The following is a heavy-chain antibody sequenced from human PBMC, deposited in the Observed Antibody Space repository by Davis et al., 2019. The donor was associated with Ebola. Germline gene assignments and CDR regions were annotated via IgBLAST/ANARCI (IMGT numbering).Heavy chain of an antibody. CDR3: ARGGNYFDY. CDR2: INIDGSST. J-gene: IGHJ4*02. Sequence: PGGSLRLSCAASGFTFSSNWMHWIRQAPGKGLVWVSRINIDGSSTSYADSVKGRFTISRDNAKNTLYRQMNSLRAEDTAVYYCARGGNYFDYWGQGTLVTVSS. V-gene: IGHV3-74*01. CDR1: GFTFSSNW. D-gene: IGHD6-13*01.